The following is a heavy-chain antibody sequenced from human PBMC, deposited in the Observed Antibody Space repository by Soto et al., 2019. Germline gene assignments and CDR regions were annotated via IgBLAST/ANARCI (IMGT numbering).Heavy chain of an antibody. CDR1: GYTFTSYG. CDR2: ISAYNGNT. V-gene: IGHV1-18*04. D-gene: IGHD1-7*01. Sequence: ASVKVSCKASGYTFTSYGISWVRQAPGQGLEWMGWISAYNGNTNYAQKLQGRVTMTTDTSTSTACMELRSLRSDDTAVYYCASGEYNWNYVRLDYWGQGTLVTVSS. CDR3: ASGEYNWNYVRLDY. J-gene: IGHJ4*02.